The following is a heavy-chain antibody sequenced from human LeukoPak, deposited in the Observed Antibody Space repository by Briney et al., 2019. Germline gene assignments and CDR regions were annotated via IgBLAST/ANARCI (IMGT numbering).Heavy chain of an antibody. V-gene: IGHV3-33*01. D-gene: IGHD4-17*01. CDR1: GFTLSSYG. CDR2: IWYDGSNK. CDR3: AREARWLRCLDH. J-gene: IGHJ5*02. Sequence: GGSLRLSCAASGFTLSSYGMHWVRQAPGKGLEWVAVIWYDGSNKYYADSVKGRFTISRDNSKNTLYLQMNSLRAEDTAVYYCAREARWLRCLDHWGQGTLVTVSS.